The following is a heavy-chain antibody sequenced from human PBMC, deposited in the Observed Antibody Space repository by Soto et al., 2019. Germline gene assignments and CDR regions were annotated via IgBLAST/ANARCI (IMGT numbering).Heavy chain of an antibody. D-gene: IGHD6-6*01. J-gene: IGHJ3*02. Sequence: SGPTLVNPTQTLILTCSFSGFSLTTRPVGVAWIRQPPGKALEWLAVIYWDDDKYYSTSLKTRLTISKDTSKNQVVLTMTNMDPVDTATYYCARIRSIAARPDAFDIWGQGTMVTVSS. CDR3: ARIRSIAARPDAFDI. V-gene: IGHV2-70*01. CDR2: IYWDDDK. CDR1: GFSLTTRPVG.